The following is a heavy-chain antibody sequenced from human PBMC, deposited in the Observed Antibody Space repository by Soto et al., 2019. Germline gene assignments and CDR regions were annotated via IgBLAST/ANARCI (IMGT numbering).Heavy chain of an antibody. CDR1: GGSISSYY. Sequence: QVQLQESGPGLVKPSETLSLTCTVSGGSISSYYWSWIRQPPGKGLEWIGYIYYSGSTNYNPSLTNRVTISVDTSKNQFSRKLSSVTAADTAVYYCARRWGGTFDYWGQGTLVTVSS. CDR3: ARRWGGTFDY. J-gene: IGHJ4*02. D-gene: IGHD2-21*01. CDR2: IYYSGST. V-gene: IGHV4-59*01.